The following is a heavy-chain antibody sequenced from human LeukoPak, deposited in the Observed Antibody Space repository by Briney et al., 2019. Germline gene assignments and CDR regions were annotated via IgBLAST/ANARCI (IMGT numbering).Heavy chain of an antibody. D-gene: IGHD3-22*01. CDR3: AKDPYDSSGYYFPGAFDI. J-gene: IGHJ3*02. Sequence: GRSLRLSCAASGFTFSSYGMHWVRQAPGKGLEWVAVISYDGSNKDYEDPVKGRFTISRDNSKNTLYLQMNSLGAEDTAVYYCAKDPYDSSGYYFPGAFDIWGQGTMVTVSS. CDR2: ISYDGSNK. V-gene: IGHV3-30*18. CDR1: GFTFSSYG.